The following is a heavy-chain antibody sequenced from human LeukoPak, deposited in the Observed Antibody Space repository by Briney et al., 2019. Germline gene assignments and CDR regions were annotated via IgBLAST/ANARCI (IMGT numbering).Heavy chain of an antibody. V-gene: IGHV4-34*01. D-gene: IGHD6-13*01. CDR1: AESFSDYY. Sequence: SETLSLTCAVYAESFSDYYWSWIRQPPGKGLEWIGEINHSGSTNYNPSLKTRVTISIDTSKNQFSLKLSSVTAADTAVYYCARPGYSSSWYVGFDIWGQGTMVTVSS. CDR2: INHSGST. CDR3: ARPGYSSSWYVGFDI. J-gene: IGHJ3*02.